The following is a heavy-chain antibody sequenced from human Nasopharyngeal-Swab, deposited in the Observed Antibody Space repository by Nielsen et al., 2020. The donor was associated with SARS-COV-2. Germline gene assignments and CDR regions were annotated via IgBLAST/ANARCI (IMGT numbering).Heavy chain of an antibody. CDR1: GFTFSSYW. D-gene: IGHD3-3*01. CDR2: IKQDGSEK. V-gene: IGHV3-7*01. J-gene: IGHJ3*02. CDR3: AKESSPYDFWSGYSGGGAFDI. Sequence: GSLRLSCAASGFTFSSYWMSWVRQAPGKGLEWVANIKQDGSEKYYVDSVKGRFTISRDNAKNSLYLQMNSLRAEDTAVYYCAKESSPYDFWSGYSGGGAFDIWGQGTMVTVSS.